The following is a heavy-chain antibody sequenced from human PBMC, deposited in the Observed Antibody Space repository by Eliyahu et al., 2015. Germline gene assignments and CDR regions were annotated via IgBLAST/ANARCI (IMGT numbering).Heavy chain of an antibody. CDR1: GGSFSGYY. D-gene: IGHD6-13*01. J-gene: IGHJ6*02. CDR2: INHSGST. CDR3: ARVRQRVLRSNGMDV. Sequence: QVQLQQWGAGLLKPSETLSLTCAVYGGSFSGYYWSWIRXPPGKGLEWIGEINHSGSTNYNPSXKSRVTISVDTSKNQFSLKLNSVTAADTAVYYCARVRQRVLRSNGMDVWGQGTTVTVSS. V-gene: IGHV4-34*01.